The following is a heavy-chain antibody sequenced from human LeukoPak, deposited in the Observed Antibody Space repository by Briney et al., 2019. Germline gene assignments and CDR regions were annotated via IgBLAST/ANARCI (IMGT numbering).Heavy chain of an antibody. D-gene: IGHD2-15*01. V-gene: IGHV5-51*01. J-gene: IGHJ4*02. Sequence: GESLKISCKGSGYNFAHDWIGWVRQMPGKGLEWMGIIFPDDSDTIYSPSFQGQVTISADKSISTAYLQWSGLKASDSAIYFCARQESEFPTPANRYFDLWGQGTPITVSS. CDR2: IFPDDSDT. CDR3: ARQESEFPTPANRYFDL. CDR1: GYNFAHDW.